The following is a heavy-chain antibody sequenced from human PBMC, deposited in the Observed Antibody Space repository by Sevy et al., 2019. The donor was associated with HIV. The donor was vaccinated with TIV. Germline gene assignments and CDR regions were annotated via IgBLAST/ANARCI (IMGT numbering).Heavy chain of an antibody. CDR3: AREMKTVAGTSDAFDI. Sequence: GGSLRLSCAASGFTFSDYYMSWIRQAPGKGLEWVSYISSSGSTIYYADSVKGRFTISRDNAKNSLYLQMNGLRAEDTAVYYCAREMKTVAGTSDAFDIWGQGTMVTVSS. J-gene: IGHJ3*02. CDR1: GFTFSDYY. V-gene: IGHV3-11*01. CDR2: ISSSGSTI. D-gene: IGHD6-19*01.